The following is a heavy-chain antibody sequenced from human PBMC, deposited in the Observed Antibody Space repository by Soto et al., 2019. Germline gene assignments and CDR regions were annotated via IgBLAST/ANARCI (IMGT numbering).Heavy chain of an antibody. D-gene: IGHD6-13*01. CDR1: GFPFSSYS. V-gene: IGHV3-15*01. Sequence: GGSLRLSCAASGFPFSSYSMSWVRQAPGKGLEWVGRIKSKTDGGTTDYAAPVKGRFAISRDDSKNTLYLQMNSLRVEDTAVYYCAKDGSSWHQVDYWGQGTLVTVSS. CDR2: IKSKTDGGTT. J-gene: IGHJ4*02. CDR3: AKDGSSWHQVDY.